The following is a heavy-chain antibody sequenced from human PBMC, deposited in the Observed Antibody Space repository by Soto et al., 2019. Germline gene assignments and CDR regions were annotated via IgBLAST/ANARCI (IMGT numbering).Heavy chain of an antibody. CDR1: GFTVSSNY. J-gene: IGHJ4*02. V-gene: IGHV3-66*01. CDR3: ARDLGGATGPFDY. D-gene: IGHD1-1*01. CDR2: IYSGGST. Sequence: GGSLRLSCAASGFTVSSNYMSWVRQAPGKGLEWVSVIYSGGSTYYADSVKGRFTISRDNSKNTLYLQMNSLRAEDTAVYYCARDLGGATGPFDYWGQGTLVTVSS.